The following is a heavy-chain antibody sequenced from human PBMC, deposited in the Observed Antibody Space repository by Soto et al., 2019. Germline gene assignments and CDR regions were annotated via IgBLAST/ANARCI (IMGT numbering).Heavy chain of an antibody. CDR3: ARARGCPHDSSGPSPPSLCGWFDP. CDR2: INPSGGST. Sequence: QVQLVQSGAEVKKPGASVKVSCKASGYTFTSYYMHWVRQAPGQGLEWMGIINPSGGSTSYAQKFQGRGTMTRDTTTGTVYMELSSLRSEGTAVYYCARARGCPHDSSGPSPPSLCGWFDPWGQGTLVTVSS. J-gene: IGHJ5*02. D-gene: IGHD3-22*01. V-gene: IGHV1-46*01. CDR1: GYTFTSYY.